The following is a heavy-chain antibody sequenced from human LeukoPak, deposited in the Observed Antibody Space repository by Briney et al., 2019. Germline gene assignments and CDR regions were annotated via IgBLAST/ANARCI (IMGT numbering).Heavy chain of an antibody. CDR2: ISGSGDST. J-gene: IGHJ4*02. V-gene: IGHV3-23*01. CDR1: GFTFSNYA. Sequence: GSLRLFCAASGFTFSNYAMSWVRQAPGKGLEWVSDISGSGDSTNYADSVKGRFTISRDNSKNTLYLQMNSLRAEDTAIYYCAKSRGSYWVPEFDYWGQGTLVTVSS. CDR3: AKSRGSYWVPEFDY. D-gene: IGHD1-26*01.